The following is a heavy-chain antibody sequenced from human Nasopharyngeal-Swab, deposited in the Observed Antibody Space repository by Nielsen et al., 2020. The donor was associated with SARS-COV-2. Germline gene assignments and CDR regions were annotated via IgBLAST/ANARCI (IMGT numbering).Heavy chain of an antibody. CDR3: ARGAGYYYYYYMDV. CDR1: GGSFSGYY. Sequence: GSLRLSCAVYGGSFSGYYWGWIRQPPGKGLEWIGSIYHSGSTYYNPSLKSRVTISVDTSKNQFSLKLSSVTAADTAVYYCARGAGYYYYYYMDVWGKGTTVTVSS. CDR2: IYHSGST. D-gene: IGHD6-19*01. J-gene: IGHJ6*03. V-gene: IGHV4-38-2*01.